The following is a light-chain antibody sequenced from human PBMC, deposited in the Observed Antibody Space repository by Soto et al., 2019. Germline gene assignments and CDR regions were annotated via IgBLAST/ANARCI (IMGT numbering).Light chain of an antibody. CDR2: GAS. Sequence: EIVMTQSPATLSVSPGARVRLSCRASQDIRSSLAWYQQKPGQAPRLLIYGASIRATGVPATFSGSGSGTEFTLSISSLQSEHLGVYYCQQDSSWPLTIGGGTKVDIK. CDR3: QQDSSWPLT. J-gene: IGKJ4*01. CDR1: QDIRSS. V-gene: IGKV3-15*01.